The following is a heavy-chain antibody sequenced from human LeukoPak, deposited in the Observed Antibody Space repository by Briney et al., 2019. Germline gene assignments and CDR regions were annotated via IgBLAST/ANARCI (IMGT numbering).Heavy chain of an antibody. V-gene: IGHV4-39*01. Sequence: SETLSLTCTVSGGSISSSSYYWGWIRQPPGKGLEWIGSIYYSGSTYYNPSLKSRVTISVDTSKNQFSLKLSSVTAADTAVYYCARHAPPGSFSIYDILTRGPIDYWGQGTLVTVSS. CDR2: IYYSGST. J-gene: IGHJ4*02. CDR1: GGSISSSSYY. D-gene: IGHD3-9*01. CDR3: ARHAPPGSFSIYDILTRGPIDY.